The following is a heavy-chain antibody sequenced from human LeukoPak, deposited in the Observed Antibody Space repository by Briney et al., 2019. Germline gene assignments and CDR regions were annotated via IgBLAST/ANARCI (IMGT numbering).Heavy chain of an antibody. CDR1: GGSISSGGYC. CDR3: ARHFVARRDQAYYYYDSSGSDYFDY. Sequence: SETLSLTCTVSGGSISSGGYCWSWIRQPPGKGLEWIGDIFHSGSTYYNPSLKSRVTISVDRSKNQFSLKLSSVTAADTAVYYCARHFVARRDQAYYYYDSSGSDYFDYWGQGTLVTVSS. V-gene: IGHV4-30-2*01. J-gene: IGHJ4*02. D-gene: IGHD3-22*01. CDR2: IFHSGST.